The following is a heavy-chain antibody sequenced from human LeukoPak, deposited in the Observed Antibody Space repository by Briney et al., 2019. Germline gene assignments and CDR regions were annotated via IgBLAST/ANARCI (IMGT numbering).Heavy chain of an antibody. CDR2: IIPMQGTP. D-gene: IGHD6-19*01. CDR1: GYTFTSYG. Sequence: SVKVSCKASGYTFTSYGVSWVRQAPGQGLEWMGGIIPMQGTPNYAQKFQDRVTISADKSTTTVYMALSSLRYEDTAMYYCARESVAGGFEYWGQGTLVTVSS. J-gene: IGHJ4*02. CDR3: ARESVAGGFEY. V-gene: IGHV1-69*10.